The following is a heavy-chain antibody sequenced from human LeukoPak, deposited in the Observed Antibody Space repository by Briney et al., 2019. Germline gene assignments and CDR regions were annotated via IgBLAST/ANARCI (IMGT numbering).Heavy chain of an antibody. D-gene: IGHD5-18*01. J-gene: IGHJ4*02. CDR3: ARRTPPGYSYGYSDY. CDR1: GGSISSSSYY. CDR2: IYYSAST. Sequence: SETLSLTCTVSGGSISSSSYYWGRIRQPPGKGLEWIGSIYYSASTYYNPSLKSRVTISVDTSKNQFSMKLSSVTAADTAVYYCARRTPPGYSYGYSDYWGQGTLVTVSS. V-gene: IGHV4-39*01.